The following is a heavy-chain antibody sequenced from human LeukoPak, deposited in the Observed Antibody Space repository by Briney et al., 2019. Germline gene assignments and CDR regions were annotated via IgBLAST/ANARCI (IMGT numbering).Heavy chain of an antibody. J-gene: IGHJ4*02. V-gene: IGHV1-69*13. D-gene: IGHD3-10*01. CDR1: GGTFSSYA. CDR3: ARSITMVRGVIIRRNSRLDC. Sequence: ASVKVSCKASGGTFSSYAISWVRQAPGQGLEWMGGTIPIFGTANYAQKFQGRVTITADESTSTAYMELSSLRSEDTAVYYCARSITMVRGVIIRRNSRLDCWGQGTLVTVSS. CDR2: TIPIFGTA.